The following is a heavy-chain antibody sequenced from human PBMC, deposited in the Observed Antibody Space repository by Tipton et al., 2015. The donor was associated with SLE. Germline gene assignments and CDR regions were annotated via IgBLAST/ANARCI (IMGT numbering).Heavy chain of an antibody. CDR2: LYSGGST. V-gene: IGHV3-53*04. CDR3: ARVGSVSNNVAGFDS. J-gene: IGHJ4*02. CDR1: GFSVNTMF. D-gene: IGHD2/OR15-2a*01. Sequence: SLRLSCAASGFSVNTMFMSWVRQAPGKGLEWVSTLYSGGSTYYADSVKGRFTISRHDSKNTLFLQMNRLRPDDTAVYYCARVGSVSNNVAGFDSWGQGTLVSVSS.